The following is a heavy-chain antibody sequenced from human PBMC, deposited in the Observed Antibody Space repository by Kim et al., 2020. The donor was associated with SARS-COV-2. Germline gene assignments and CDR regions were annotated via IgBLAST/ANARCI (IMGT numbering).Heavy chain of an antibody. CDR1: GFTFSSYG. D-gene: IGHD6-13*01. Sequence: GGSLRLSCAASGFTFSSYGMHWVRQAPGKGLEWVAVISYDGSNKYYADSVKGRFTISRDNSKNTLYLQMNSLRAEDTAVYYCARVGPHSSSWYYWGQGTLVTVSS. J-gene: IGHJ4*02. CDR3: ARVGPHSSSWYY. V-gene: IGHV3-33*05. CDR2: ISYDGSNK.